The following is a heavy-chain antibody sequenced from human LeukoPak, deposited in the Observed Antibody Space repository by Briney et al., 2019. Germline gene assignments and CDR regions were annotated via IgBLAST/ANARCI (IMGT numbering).Heavy chain of an antibody. CDR2: INYSGTT. V-gene: IGHV4-39*01. Sequence: SETLSLTCTASSGSISSSNYYWGWIRQPPEKGLEWIGAINYSGTTYYNPSLKSRVTMSVDTSKNQFSLKLSSVTAADTAVYYCASRQRYSGGWYFDCWGQGALVTVSS. CDR3: ASRQRYSGGWYFDC. CDR1: SGSISSSNYY. D-gene: IGHD6-19*01. J-gene: IGHJ4*02.